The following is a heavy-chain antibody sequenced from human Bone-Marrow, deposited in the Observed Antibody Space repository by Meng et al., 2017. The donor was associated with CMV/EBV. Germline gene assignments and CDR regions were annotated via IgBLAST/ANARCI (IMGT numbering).Heavy chain of an antibody. V-gene: IGHV1-2*02. CDR3: ARDSPYNWNKSERYDLDY. CDR1: GYTFTGYY. J-gene: IGHJ4*02. CDR2: INPNSGGT. Sequence: ASVKVSCKASGYTFTGYYMHWVRQAPGQGLEWMGWINPNSGGTNYAQKFQGRVTMTRDTSISTAYMELSRLRSDDTAGYYWARDSPYNWNKSERYDLDYWGQGTLVTVSS. D-gene: IGHD1/OR15-1a*01.